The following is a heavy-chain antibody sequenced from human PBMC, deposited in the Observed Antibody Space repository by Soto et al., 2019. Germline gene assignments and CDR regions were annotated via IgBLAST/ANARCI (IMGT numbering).Heavy chain of an antibody. J-gene: IGHJ4*02. Sequence: GGSLRLSCASSGFTFSSYAMSWVRQAPGKGLEWVSAISGSGGSTYYADSVKGRFTISRDNSKNTLYLQMNSLRAEDTAVYYCAKDLRFITMIVVDPFDYWGQGTLVTVSS. CDR1: GFTFSSYA. CDR2: ISGSGGST. D-gene: IGHD3-22*01. CDR3: AKDLRFITMIVVDPFDY. V-gene: IGHV3-23*01.